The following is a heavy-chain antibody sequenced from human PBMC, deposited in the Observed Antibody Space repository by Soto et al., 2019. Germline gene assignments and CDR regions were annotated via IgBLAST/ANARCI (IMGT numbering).Heavy chain of an antibody. J-gene: IGHJ4*02. CDR1: GYAFMSYG. V-gene: IGHV1-18*01. CDR2: TVAGSGNR. Sequence: QVQLMQSGAEVTTPGASVTLSCKTSGYAFMSYGLSWVRLAPGQGLEWMGWTVAGSGNRIYAQKFQDRINMNIDTSTNTGYMELRRLRSDDSALYFCTRVAGYGSGSRHFDNWGQGTLVTVSS. CDR3: TRVAGYGSGSRHFDN. D-gene: IGHD3-10*01.